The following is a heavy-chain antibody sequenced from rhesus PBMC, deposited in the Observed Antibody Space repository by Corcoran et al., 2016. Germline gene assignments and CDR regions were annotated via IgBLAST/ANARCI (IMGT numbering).Heavy chain of an antibody. V-gene: IGHV4-65*01. CDR3: ARGYSLDS. J-gene: IGHJ6*01. CDR1: GGAVSSSNW. CDR2: ISGSSGST. Sequence: QVQLQESGPGLVKPSETLSLTCAVSGGAVSSSNWRSWIRQPPGKGLEWIAYISGSSGSTYYNPSLKSRVTISTYTSKNQFSLKLSSVTAADTAVYYCARGYSLDSWGQGVVVTVSS.